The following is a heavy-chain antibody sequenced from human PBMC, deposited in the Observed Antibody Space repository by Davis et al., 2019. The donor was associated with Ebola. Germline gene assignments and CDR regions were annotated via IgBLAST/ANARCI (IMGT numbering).Heavy chain of an antibody. V-gene: IGHV3-30*03. CDR2: ISYNVHND. J-gene: IGHJ3*02. Sequence: LSLTCAASRFTFTDAWMTWVRQAPGKGLEWVAVISYNVHNDYYAESVKGRFPISRDNSKNSLFLQIYSLRPDDTAIYYCARDRDGYSPMFDAFDISGQGTMVTVSS. CDR3: ARDRDGYSPMFDAFDI. D-gene: IGHD5-24*01. CDR1: RFTFTDAW.